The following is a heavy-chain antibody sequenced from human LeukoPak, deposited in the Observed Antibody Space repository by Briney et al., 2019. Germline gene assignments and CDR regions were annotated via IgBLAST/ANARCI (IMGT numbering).Heavy chain of an antibody. J-gene: IGHJ4*02. Sequence: GGSLRLSCAASGFXFSNAWMSWVRQAPGKGLEWVGRIKSKTDGGTTDYAAPVKGRFTISRDDSKNTLYLQMNSLKTEDTAVYYCTTAYCGGDCYSTYWGQGTLVTVSS. V-gene: IGHV3-15*01. CDR1: GFXFSNAW. CDR3: TTAYCGGDCYSTY. CDR2: IKSKTDGGTT. D-gene: IGHD2-21*02.